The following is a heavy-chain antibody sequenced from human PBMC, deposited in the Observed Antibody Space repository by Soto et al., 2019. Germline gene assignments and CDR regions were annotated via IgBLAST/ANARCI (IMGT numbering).Heavy chain of an antibody. Sequence: GASVKVSCKASGYTFTSDGINWVRQAPGQGLEWMGWISGDTGDTTYAQKFQGRVTITTDTSTSTAYMDMKSLISDDTAVYYCARGGEGFDGFDRWGQGTLVTVSS. D-gene: IGHD3-10*01. V-gene: IGHV1-18*01. J-gene: IGHJ4*02. CDR1: GYTFTSDG. CDR2: ISGDTGDT. CDR3: ARGGEGFDGFDR.